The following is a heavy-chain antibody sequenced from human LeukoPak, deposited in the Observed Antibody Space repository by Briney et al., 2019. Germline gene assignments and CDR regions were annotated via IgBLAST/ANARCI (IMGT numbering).Heavy chain of an antibody. CDR3: ARDYENFGVATPATMDV. CDR1: GFTFSSYW. D-gene: IGHD3-3*01. J-gene: IGHJ6*04. Sequence: GGSLRLSCAASGFTFSSYWMHWVRQAPGKGLVWVSCINNDGSSTAYADSVKGRFTISRDNAKNMMYLQKNSLRGEDTAVYYCARDYENFGVATPATMDVWGKGTTVTVSS. CDR2: INNDGSST. V-gene: IGHV3-74*01.